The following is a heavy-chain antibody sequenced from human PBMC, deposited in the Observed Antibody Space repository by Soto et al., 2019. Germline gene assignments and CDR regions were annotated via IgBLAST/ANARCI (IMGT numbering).Heavy chain of an antibody. J-gene: IGHJ4*02. CDR1: GASISGYY. Sequence: SETLSLTCTVSGASISGYYWSWIRKSAGKGLEWIGRIYATGTTDYNPSLKSRVMMSVDTSKKQFSLRLRSVTAADTAVYYCAGGDHWRLVDYWGRGNLVTVSS. D-gene: IGHD3-16*01. CDR3: AGGDHWRLVDY. CDR2: IYATGTT. V-gene: IGHV4-4*07.